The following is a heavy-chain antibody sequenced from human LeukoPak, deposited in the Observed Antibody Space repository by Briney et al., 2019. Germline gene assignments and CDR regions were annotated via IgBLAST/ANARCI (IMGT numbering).Heavy chain of an antibody. Sequence: ASVKVSCKASGYTFTGYYMHWVRQAPGQGLEWMGWINPNSGGTNYAQKFQGRVTMTRDTSISTAYMELSRLRSDDTAVYYCAREEELTGEFDYWGQGTLVTVSS. J-gene: IGHJ4*02. CDR1: GYTFTGYY. D-gene: IGHD7-27*01. CDR3: AREEELTGEFDY. CDR2: INPNSGGT. V-gene: IGHV1-2*02.